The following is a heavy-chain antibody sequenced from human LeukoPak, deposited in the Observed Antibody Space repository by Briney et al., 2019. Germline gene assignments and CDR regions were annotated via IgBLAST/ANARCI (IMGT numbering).Heavy chain of an antibody. CDR2: IHTDGSIT. CDR1: GFTFSNYW. D-gene: IGHD6-25*01. V-gene: IGHV3-74*01. CDR3: ARQRFDVFDY. J-gene: IGHJ4*02. Sequence: GGSLRLSCVASGFTFSNYWMHWVRQAPGKGLGWVSRIHTDGSITNYADSVKGRFTISRDNSKNTLYLQMNSLRAEDTAVYYCARQRFDVFDYWGQGTLVTVSS.